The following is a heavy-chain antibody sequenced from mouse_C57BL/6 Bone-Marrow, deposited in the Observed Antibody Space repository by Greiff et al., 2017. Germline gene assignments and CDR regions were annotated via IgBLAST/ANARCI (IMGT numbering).Heavy chain of an antibody. D-gene: IGHD1-1*01. CDR1: GFNIKNTY. V-gene: IGHV14-3*01. J-gene: IGHJ4*01. CDR2: IDPANGNT. CDR3: AIITTVVATRGYYAMDY. Sequence: EVQLQESVAELVRPGASVKLSCTASGFNIKNTYMHWVKQRPEQGLEWIGRIDPANGNTKYAPKFQGKATITADTSSNTAYLQLSSLTSEDTAIYYWAIITTVVATRGYYAMDYWGQGTSVTVSS.